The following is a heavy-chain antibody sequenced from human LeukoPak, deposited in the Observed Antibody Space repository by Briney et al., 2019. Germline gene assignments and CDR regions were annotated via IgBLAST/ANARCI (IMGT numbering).Heavy chain of an antibody. CDR1: GFTFDDYA. CDR3: AKDMALYSSGWHPLDY. CDR2: ISWNSGSI. D-gene: IGHD6-19*01. Sequence: GGSLRLSCAASGFTFDDYAMHWVRQAPGKGLEWVSGISWNSGSIGYADSVKGRFTISRDNAKNSLYLPMNSLRAEDTALYYCAKDMALYSSGWHPLDYWGQGTLVTVSS. J-gene: IGHJ4*02. V-gene: IGHV3-9*01.